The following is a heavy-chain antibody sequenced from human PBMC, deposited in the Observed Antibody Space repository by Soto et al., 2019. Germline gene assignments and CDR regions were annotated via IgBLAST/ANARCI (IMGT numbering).Heavy chain of an antibody. CDR1: GGSISSSSSY. CDR2: IYYLGNT. J-gene: IGHJ4*02. V-gene: IGHV4-39*01. D-gene: IGHD1-7*01. Sequence: SETLSLTCTVSGGSISSSSSYWGWIRQPPGKGLEWVGSIYYLGNTYYNPSLGGRVSISVDPSKNQFSLKLNSVTAADTAVFYCARRTTFVSISYHLNYWGQGTLVTVSS. CDR3: ARRTTFVSISYHLNY.